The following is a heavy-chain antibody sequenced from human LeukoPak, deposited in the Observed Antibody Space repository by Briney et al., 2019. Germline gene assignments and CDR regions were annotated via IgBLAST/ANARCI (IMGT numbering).Heavy chain of an antibody. CDR1: GGTFSSYA. CDR2: IIPIFGTA. D-gene: IGHD5-12*01. J-gene: IGHJ4*02. CDR3: ASREDIVAPDFDY. V-gene: IGHV1-69*13. Sequence: ASVKVSCKASGGTFSSYAISWVRQAPGQGREGMGGIIPIFGTANYAQKFQGRVTITADESTSTAYMELSSLRSEDTAVYYCASREDIVAPDFDYWGQGTLVTVSS.